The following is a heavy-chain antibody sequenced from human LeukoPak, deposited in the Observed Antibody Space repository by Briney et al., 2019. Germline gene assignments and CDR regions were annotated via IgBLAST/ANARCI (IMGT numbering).Heavy chain of an antibody. CDR2: ITNSGNSK. CDR3: AKDGQFCSGGSCYTFLDN. V-gene: IGHV3-48*04. Sequence: PGGSLRLSCAASEFTFSSYSMNWVRQAPGKGLEWVSYITNSGNSKSYADSVKGRFTISRDNAKNSLYLQMNSLRAEDTALYYCAKDGQFCSGGSCYTFLDNWGQGTLVTVSS. CDR1: EFTFSSYS. D-gene: IGHD2-15*01. J-gene: IGHJ4*02.